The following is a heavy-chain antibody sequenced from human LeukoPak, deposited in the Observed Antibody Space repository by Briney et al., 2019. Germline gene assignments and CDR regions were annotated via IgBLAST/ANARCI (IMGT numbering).Heavy chain of an antibody. J-gene: IGHJ6*03. CDR1: GGSISSGGYY. CDR3: ARIASYYYYYYMDV. V-gene: IGHV4-39*07. CDR2: INHSGST. Sequence: SETLSLTCTVSGGSISSGGYYWSWIRQPPGKGLEWIGEINHSGSTNYNPSLKSRVTISVDTSKNQFSLRLSSVAAADTAVYYCARIASYYYYYYMDVWGKGTTVTVSS.